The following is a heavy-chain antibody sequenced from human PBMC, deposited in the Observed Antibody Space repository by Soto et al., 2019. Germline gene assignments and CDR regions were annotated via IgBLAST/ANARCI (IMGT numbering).Heavy chain of an antibody. D-gene: IGHD6-19*01. J-gene: IGHJ4*02. CDR2: ISGSGGST. CDR1: GFTFSSYA. Sequence: GGSLRLSCAASGFTFSSYAMSWVRQAPGKGLEWVSAISGSGGSTYYADPVKGRFTISRDNPKNTLYLQMNSLRAEDPAVYYCAKDAGQWLVRLVYFDYWGQGTLVTVSS. V-gene: IGHV3-23*01. CDR3: AKDAGQWLVRLVYFDY.